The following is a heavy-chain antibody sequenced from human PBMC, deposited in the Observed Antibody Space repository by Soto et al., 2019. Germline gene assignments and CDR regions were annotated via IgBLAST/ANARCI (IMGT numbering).Heavy chain of an antibody. V-gene: IGHV1-2*04. CDR2: INPNSGGT. D-gene: IGHD4-17*01. CDR3: ARESRGDYGVQNDAFDI. Sequence: ASVKVSCKASGYTFTGYYMHWVRQAPGQGLEWMGWINPNSGGTNYAQKFQGWVTMTRDTSISTAYMELSRLRSDDTAVYYCARESRGDYGVQNDAFDIWGQGTMVTVSS. J-gene: IGHJ3*02. CDR1: GYTFTGYY.